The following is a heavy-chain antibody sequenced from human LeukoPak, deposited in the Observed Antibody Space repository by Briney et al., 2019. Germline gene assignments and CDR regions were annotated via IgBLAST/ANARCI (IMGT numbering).Heavy chain of an antibody. CDR3: ARVESSYSSGFDY. CDR2: IYYSGST. V-gene: IGHV4-59*01. Sequence: PSETLSLTCTVSGGSISSYYWSWIRQPPGKGLEWIGYIYYSGSTNYNPSLKSRVTISVHTSKNQFSLKLSSVTAADTAVYYCARVESSYSSGFDYWGQGTLVTVSS. D-gene: IGHD3-22*01. CDR1: GGSISSYY. J-gene: IGHJ4*02.